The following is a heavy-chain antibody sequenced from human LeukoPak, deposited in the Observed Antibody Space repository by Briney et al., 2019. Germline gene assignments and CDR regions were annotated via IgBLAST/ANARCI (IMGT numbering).Heavy chain of an antibody. CDR2: IIPIFGTA. CDR1: GGTFSSYA. CDR3: ATLQGGYSYGYDYYYYYMDV. Sequence: ASVKVSCKASGGTFSSYAISWVRQAPGQGLGWMGGIIPIFGTANYAQKFQGRVTITTDESTSTAYMELSSLRSEDTAVYYCATLQGGYSYGYDYYYYYMDVWGKGTTVTVSS. D-gene: IGHD5-18*01. V-gene: IGHV1-69*05. J-gene: IGHJ6*03.